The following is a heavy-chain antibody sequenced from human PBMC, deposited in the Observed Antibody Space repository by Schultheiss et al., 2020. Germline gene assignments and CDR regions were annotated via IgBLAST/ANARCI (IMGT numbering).Heavy chain of an antibody. D-gene: IGHD6-6*01. V-gene: IGHV3-15*07. Sequence: GGSLRLSCAASGFTFSNAWMNWVRQAPGKGLEWVGRIKSKTDGGTTDYAAPVKGRFTISRDDSKNTLYLQMNSLRAEDTAVYYCAKEYSSFKEFDYWGQGTLVTVSS. CDR3: AKEYSSFKEFDY. CDR2: IKSKTDGGTT. J-gene: IGHJ4*02. CDR1: GFTFSNAW.